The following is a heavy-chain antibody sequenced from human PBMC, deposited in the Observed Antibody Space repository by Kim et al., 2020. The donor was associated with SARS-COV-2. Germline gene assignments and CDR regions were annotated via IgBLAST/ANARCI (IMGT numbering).Heavy chain of an antibody. D-gene: IGHD1-26*01. J-gene: IGHJ4*02. CDR1: GGSISSYY. V-gene: IGHV4-59*01. Sequence: SETLSLTCTVSGGSISSYYWSWIRQPPGKGLEWIGYIYYSGSTNYNPSLKSRVTISVDTSKNQFSLKLSSVTAADTAVYYCARDASRGSYPYFDYWGQGTLVTVSP. CDR2: IYYSGST. CDR3: ARDASRGSYPYFDY.